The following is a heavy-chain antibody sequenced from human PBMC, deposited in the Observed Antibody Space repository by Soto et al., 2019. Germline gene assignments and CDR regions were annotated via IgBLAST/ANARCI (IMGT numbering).Heavy chain of an antibody. V-gene: IGHV3-15*01. CDR2: IKSKTDGGTT. CDR3: TTGSTSTKNY. Sequence: GSLRLSCAASGFTFSNAWLSWVRQAPGKGLEWVGRIKSKTDGGTTDYTAPVKGRFTISRDDSKNTLYLQMNSLKIEDTAVYYCTTGSTSTKNYWGQGTLVTVSS. CDR1: GFTFSNAW. J-gene: IGHJ4*02. D-gene: IGHD6-6*01.